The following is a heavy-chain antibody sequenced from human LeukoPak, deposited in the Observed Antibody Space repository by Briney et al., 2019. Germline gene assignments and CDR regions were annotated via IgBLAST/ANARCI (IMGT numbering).Heavy chain of an antibody. CDR1: GYTFTGYY. D-gene: IGHD3-10*01. V-gene: IGHV1-2*02. CDR2: INPNSGGT. CDR3: ARYHTMVRGNDY. J-gene: IGHJ4*02. Sequence: ASVKVSCKASGYTFTGYYMHWVRQAPGQGLEWMGWINPNSGGTNYAQKFQGRVTMTRDTSISTAYVELSRLRSDDTAVYYCARYHTMVRGNDYWGQGTLVTVSS.